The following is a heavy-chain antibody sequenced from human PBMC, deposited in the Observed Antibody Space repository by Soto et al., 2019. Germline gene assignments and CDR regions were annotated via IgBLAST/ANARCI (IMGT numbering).Heavy chain of an antibody. Sequence: QVQLVQSGAEVKKPGSSVKVSCKASGGTFSSYTISWVRQAPGQGLEWMGRIIPILGIANYAQKFQGRVTITADKSTSTAYMELSSLRSEDTAVYYCASIWSGYDYGDYWGQGTLVTVSS. V-gene: IGHV1-69*02. D-gene: IGHD5-12*01. CDR2: IIPILGIA. J-gene: IGHJ4*02. CDR3: ASIWSGYDYGDY. CDR1: GGTFSSYT.